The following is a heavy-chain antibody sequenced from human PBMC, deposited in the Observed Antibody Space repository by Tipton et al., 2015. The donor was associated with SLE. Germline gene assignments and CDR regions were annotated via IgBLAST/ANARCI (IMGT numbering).Heavy chain of an antibody. D-gene: IGHD1-26*01. V-gene: IGHV4-59*12. Sequence: LRLSCTVSGGSINNYYWSWFRQSPGKGLEWIGFVYDSGTTKYNPSLKSRLTISVDRSKNQFSLKLSSVTAADTAVYYCARVYQVGYFDYWGQGTLVTVSS. CDR3: ARVYQVGYFDY. CDR1: GGSINNYY. CDR2: VYDSGTT. J-gene: IGHJ4*02.